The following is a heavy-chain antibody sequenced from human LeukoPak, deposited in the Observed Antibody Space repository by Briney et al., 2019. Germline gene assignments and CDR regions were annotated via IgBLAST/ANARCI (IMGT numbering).Heavy chain of an antibody. D-gene: IGHD3-10*01. CDR2: IIPIFGTA. V-gene: IGHV1-69*13. Sequence: SVKVSCKASGGTFSSYAISWVRQAPGQGLEWMGGIIPIFGTANYAQKFQGRVTITADESTSTAYMELSSLGSEDTAVYYCARDAYYYGSGSHWASNWFDPWGQGTLVTVSS. J-gene: IGHJ5*02. CDR1: GGTFSSYA. CDR3: ARDAYYYGSGSHWASNWFDP.